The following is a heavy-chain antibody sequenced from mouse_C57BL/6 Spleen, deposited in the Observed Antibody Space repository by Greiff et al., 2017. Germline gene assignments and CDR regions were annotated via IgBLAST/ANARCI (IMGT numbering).Heavy chain of an antibody. CDR1: GFTFTDYY. J-gene: IGHJ4*01. CDR3: ARYYLYMDY. CDR2: IRNKANGYTT. Sequence: EVQRVESGGGLVQPGGSLSLSCAASGFTFTDYYMSWVRQPPGKALEWLGFIRNKANGYTTEYSASVKGRFTISRDNSQSILYLQMNALRAEDSATYYCARYYLYMDYWGQGTSVTVSS. D-gene: IGHD5-1*01. V-gene: IGHV7-3*01.